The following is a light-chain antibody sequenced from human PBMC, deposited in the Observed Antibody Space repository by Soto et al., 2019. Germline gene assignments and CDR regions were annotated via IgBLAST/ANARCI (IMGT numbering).Light chain of an antibody. CDR3: EYYGTSIT. J-gene: IGKJ4*01. CDR2: GTS. CDR1: QSVGSG. V-gene: IGKV3-20*01. Sequence: EIVMTQSPATLSVSPGERATLSCRASQSVGSGLSWYQQKPGQAPRLLIHGTSNRATGIPDRFSGSGSGTDFTLTFSRLEPEDFAVYYCEYYGTSITFGGGTKV.